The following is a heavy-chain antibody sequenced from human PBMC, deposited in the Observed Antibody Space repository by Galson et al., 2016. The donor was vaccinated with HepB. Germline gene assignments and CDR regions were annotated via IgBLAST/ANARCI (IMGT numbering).Heavy chain of an antibody. V-gene: IGHV3-21*01. CDR2: ISSTSGFI. J-gene: IGHJ3*02. CDR1: GFTVSNNY. D-gene: IGHD3-10*01. Sequence: SLRLSCAASGFTVSNNYMTWVRQAPGKGLEWVSAISSTSGFINYADSLRGRFTISRDNAKNSLYLQMNSLRAEDTAVYYCAREEGSGALDIWGQGTMVTVSS. CDR3: AREEGSGALDI.